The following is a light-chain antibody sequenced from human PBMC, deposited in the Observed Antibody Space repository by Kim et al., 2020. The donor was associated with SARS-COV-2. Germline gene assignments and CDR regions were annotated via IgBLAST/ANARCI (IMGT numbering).Light chain of an antibody. CDR3: HQYGGA. CDR2: GAS. Sequence: EIVLTQSPGTLSLSPGERATLSCRASQSVSSSYLAWYQQKPGQAPRLLIYGASRRATGIPDRFSGSGSGTDFTLTISRLEPEDFAVYYCHQYGGAFGPGTKVDIK. V-gene: IGKV3-20*01. J-gene: IGKJ3*01. CDR1: QSVSSSY.